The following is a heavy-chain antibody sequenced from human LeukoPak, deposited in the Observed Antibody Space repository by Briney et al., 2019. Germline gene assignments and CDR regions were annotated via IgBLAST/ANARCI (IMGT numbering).Heavy chain of an antibody. J-gene: IGHJ4*02. CDR1: GGSIIRGEYY. V-gene: IGHV4-30-4*01. Sequence: SEILSLTCIVSGGSIIRGEYYWSWIRQAPGKGLEWIGYHYYSGTTNYSPSLKSRVDISIDTFRNQFSLRLTSVTAADTAVYYCARGRYYGDYIDYWGQGALVTVSS. CDR2: HYYSGTT. D-gene: IGHD4-17*01. CDR3: ARGRYYGDYIDY.